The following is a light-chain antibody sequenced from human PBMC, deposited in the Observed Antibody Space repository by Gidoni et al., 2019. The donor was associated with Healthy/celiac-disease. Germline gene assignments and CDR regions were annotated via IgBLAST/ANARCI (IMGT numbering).Light chain of an antibody. CDR2: LGA. J-gene: IGKJ5*01. CDR3: MQALQNPIT. CDR1: QSLLHSNGYGY. V-gene: IGKV2-28*01. Sequence: DVVMTQSPLSLPVTPGEPASISCRSSQSLLHSNGYGYLDWYRQKPGQSPQLLIYLGAMRATGVPDRFSGSGSGTDVTLKISRVEAEDVGIYYCMQALQNPITFGQGTRLDIK.